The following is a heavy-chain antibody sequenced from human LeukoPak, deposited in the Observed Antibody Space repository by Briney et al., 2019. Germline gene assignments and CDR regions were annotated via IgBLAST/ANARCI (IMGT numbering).Heavy chain of an antibody. D-gene: IGHD3-9*01. V-gene: IGHV3-13*05. CDR1: GFAFSGYD. Sequence: GGSLRLSCAASGFAFSGYDMHWVRQTTGKGLEWVSGIGTAGDPYYSGSVKGRLTISRENAKNSLYLQMNSLRAGDTAVYYCARATILTGYGMDVWGQGTTVTVSS. CDR2: IGTAGDP. CDR3: ARATILTGYGMDV. J-gene: IGHJ6*02.